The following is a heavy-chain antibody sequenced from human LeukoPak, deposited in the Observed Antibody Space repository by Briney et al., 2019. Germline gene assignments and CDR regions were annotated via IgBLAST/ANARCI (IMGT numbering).Heavy chain of an antibody. CDR1: GFTFDDYG. D-gene: IGHD2-21*02. V-gene: IGHV3-20*04. CDR2: INWNGGST. Sequence: AGGSLRLSCAASGFTFDDYGMSWVRHAPGKGLEWVSGINWNGGSTGYADSVKGRFTISRDNAKNSLYLQMNSLRAEDTALDYCARGRGVVTATYYFDYWGQGTLVTVSS. CDR3: ARGRGVVTATYYFDY. J-gene: IGHJ4*02.